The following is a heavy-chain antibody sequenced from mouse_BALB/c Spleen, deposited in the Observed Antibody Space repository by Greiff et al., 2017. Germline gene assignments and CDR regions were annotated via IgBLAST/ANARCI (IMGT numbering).Heavy chain of an antibody. V-gene: IGHV5-9*03. CDR1: GFTFSSYT. D-gene: IGHD2-14*01. CDR3: ARGRYDGYWYFDV. Sequence: EVQGVESGGGLVKPGGSLKLSCAASGFTFSSYTMSWVRQTPEKRLEWVATISSGGGNTYYPDSVKGRFTISRDNAKNNLYLQMSSLRSEDTALYYCARGRYDGYWYFDVWGAGTTVTVSS. CDR2: ISSGGGNT. J-gene: IGHJ1*01.